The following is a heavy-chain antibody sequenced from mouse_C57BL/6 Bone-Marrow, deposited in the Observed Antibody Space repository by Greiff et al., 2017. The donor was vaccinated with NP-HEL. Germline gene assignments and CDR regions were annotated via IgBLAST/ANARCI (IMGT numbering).Heavy chain of an antibody. V-gene: IGHV5-4*01. J-gene: IGHJ2*01. Sequence: EVQGVESGGGLVKPGGSLKLSCAASGFTFSSYAMSWVRQTPEKRLEWVATISDGGSYTYYPDNVKGRFTFSRDNAKNNLYLQMSHLTSEDTAMYYCARDDYDSKNSDYWGQGTTLTVSS. D-gene: IGHD1-1*01. CDR2: ISDGGSYT. CDR3: ARDDYDSKNSDY. CDR1: GFTFSSYA.